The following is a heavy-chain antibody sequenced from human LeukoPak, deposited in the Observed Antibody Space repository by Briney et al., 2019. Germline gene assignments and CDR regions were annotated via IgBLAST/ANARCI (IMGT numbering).Heavy chain of an antibody. Sequence: GGSLRLSCASSGFTITVYHMDCVRQSPGKGLEWLVRSNTTKPNTFTTEYAASVKGRFTISRDESKYSVYLQMNSLKTEDTAVYYCVRVVTTERGWYHFDNWGQGILVTVSS. V-gene: IGHV3-72*01. CDR2: SNTTKPNTFTT. D-gene: IGHD6-19*01. CDR3: VRVVTTERGWYHFDN. CDR1: GFTITVYH. J-gene: IGHJ4*02.